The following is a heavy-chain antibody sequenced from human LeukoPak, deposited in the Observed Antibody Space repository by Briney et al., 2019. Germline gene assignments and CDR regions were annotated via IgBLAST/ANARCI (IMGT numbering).Heavy chain of an antibody. J-gene: IGHJ4*02. Sequence: ASVKVSCKASGYSFIDYYINWVRQAPGQGLEWMAWIHPNSGGTDLAQKFQGRVAMTRDTSISTAYMELSSLRSDDTAVYYCARALLWFGEPSHIDYWGQGTLVTASS. CDR1: GYSFIDYY. D-gene: IGHD3-10*01. CDR2: IHPNSGGT. V-gene: IGHV1-2*02. CDR3: ARALLWFGEPSHIDY.